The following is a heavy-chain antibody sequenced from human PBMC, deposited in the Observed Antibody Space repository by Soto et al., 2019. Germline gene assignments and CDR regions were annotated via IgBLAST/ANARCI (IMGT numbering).Heavy chain of an antibody. CDR1: GFIFSSYG. CDR3: ARESSSSWPLDY. Sequence: QVQLVESGGGVVQPGGSLRLSCAASGFIFSSYGMHWVRQAPDKGLEWVAVIWYDGRNKYYADSVKGRFTISRDNSKKTLFLQMNSLRAEDTAVYYCARESSSSWPLDYWGQGTLVTASS. J-gene: IGHJ4*02. CDR2: IWYDGRNK. D-gene: IGHD6-13*01. V-gene: IGHV3-33*01.